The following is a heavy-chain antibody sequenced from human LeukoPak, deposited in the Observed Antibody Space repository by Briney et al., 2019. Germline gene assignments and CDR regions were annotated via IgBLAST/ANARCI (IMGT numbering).Heavy chain of an antibody. CDR1: GGSISSGGYY. Sequence: PSQTLSLTCTVSGGSISSGGYYWSWIRQHPGKGLEWIGSIYYSGSTYYNPSLKSRVTISVDTSKNQFSLKLSSVTAADTAVYYCARTMRTRHYDFWSGYYSRTYGWDYFDYWGQGTLVTVSS. CDR3: ARTMRTRHYDFWSGYYSRTYGWDYFDY. CDR2: IYYSGST. J-gene: IGHJ4*02. V-gene: IGHV4-30-2*03. D-gene: IGHD3-3*01.